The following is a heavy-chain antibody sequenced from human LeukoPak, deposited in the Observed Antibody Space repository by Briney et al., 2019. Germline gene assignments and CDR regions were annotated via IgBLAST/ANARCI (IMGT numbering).Heavy chain of an antibody. CDR1: GGTFSSYA. J-gene: IGHJ5*02. D-gene: IGHD5-18*01. Sequence: ASVKVSCKASGGTFSSYAISWVRQAPGQGLEWMGGIIPIFGTANYAQKFQGRVTITADESTSTAYMELSSLRSEDTAVYYCARVEVIQLPYSFPEMAYSPTAPWGQGTLVTVSS. CDR3: ARVEVIQLPYSFPEMAYSPTAP. CDR2: IIPIFGTA. V-gene: IGHV1-69*13.